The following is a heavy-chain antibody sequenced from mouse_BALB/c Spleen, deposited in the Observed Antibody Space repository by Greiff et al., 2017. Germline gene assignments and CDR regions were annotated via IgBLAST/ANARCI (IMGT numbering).Heavy chain of an antibody. V-gene: IGHV5-6-5*01. Sequence: EVKVVESGGGLVKPGGSLKLSCAASGFTFSSYAMSWVRQTPEKRLEWVASISSGGGTYYPDRVKGRFTISRDNARNILYLQMSRLRSEDTAMYYGARFWLRRKVYFDYWGQGTTLTVSS. D-gene: IGHD2-2*01. J-gene: IGHJ2*01. CDR1: GFTFSSYA. CDR2: ISSGGGT. CDR3: ARFWLRRKVYFDY.